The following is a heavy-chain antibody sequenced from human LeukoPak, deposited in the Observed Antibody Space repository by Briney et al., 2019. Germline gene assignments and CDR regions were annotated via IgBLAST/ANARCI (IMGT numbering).Heavy chain of an antibody. Sequence: SETLSLTCTVSGGSISRSYYYWSWIRQHPGKGLEWIGYIYYSGSTYYNPSLKSRVTISVDTSKNQFSLKLSSVTAADTAVYYCARYLHYYYDSSGRVGAFDYWGQGTLVTVSS. V-gene: IGHV4-31*03. CDR1: GGSISRSYYY. CDR2: IYYSGST. CDR3: ARYLHYYYDSSGRVGAFDY. J-gene: IGHJ4*02. D-gene: IGHD3-22*01.